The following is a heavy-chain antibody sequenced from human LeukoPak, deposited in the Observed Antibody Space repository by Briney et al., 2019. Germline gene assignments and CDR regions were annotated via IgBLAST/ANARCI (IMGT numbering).Heavy chain of an antibody. CDR1: GGSISSYY. V-gene: IGHV4-59*01. D-gene: IGHD1-26*01. Sequence: SETLSLTCTVSGGSISSYYWSWIRQPPGKGLEWIGYIYYSGSTNYNPSLKSRVTISVDTSKNQFSLKLGSVTAADTAVYYCAREGADAFDIWGQGTMVTVSS. CDR3: AREGADAFDI. J-gene: IGHJ3*02. CDR2: IYYSGST.